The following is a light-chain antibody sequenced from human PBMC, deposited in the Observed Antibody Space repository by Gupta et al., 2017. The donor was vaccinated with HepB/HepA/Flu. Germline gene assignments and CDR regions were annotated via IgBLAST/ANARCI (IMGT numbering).Light chain of an antibody. CDR1: QSISSW. J-gene: IGKJ1*01. V-gene: IGKV1-5*03. CDR2: KAS. CDR3: QQYNSSSWT. Sequence: DIQMTQSPSTLSASVGDRVTITCRASQSISSWLAWYQQKPGKAPKLLIYKASSLERGVPSRFSGSGSGTEFTLTISSRHPDDFATYYCQQYNSSSWTFGQGTKVEI.